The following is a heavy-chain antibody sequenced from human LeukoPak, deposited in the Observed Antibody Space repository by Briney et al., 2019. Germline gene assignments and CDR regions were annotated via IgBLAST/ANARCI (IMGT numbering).Heavy chain of an antibody. CDR3: ARSHTYYYDSSGRPHWYFDL. CDR1: SGSISSYY. D-gene: IGHD3-22*01. CDR2: IYYSGST. J-gene: IGHJ2*01. V-gene: IGHV4-59*01. Sequence: PSETLSLTCTVSSGSISSYYWSWIRQPPGKGLEWIGYIYYSGSTNYNPSLKSRVAISVDTSKNQFSLKLSSVTAADTAVYYCARSHTYYYDSSGRPHWYFDLWGRGTLVTVSS.